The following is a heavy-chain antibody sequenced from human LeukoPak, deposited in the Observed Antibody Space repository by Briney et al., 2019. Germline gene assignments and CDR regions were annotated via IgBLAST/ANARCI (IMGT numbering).Heavy chain of an antibody. Sequence: GASVKVSCKASGYPFTDYYIHWVRQAPGQGLEWMGWISAYNGNTNYAQKLQGRVTLTTDTSTSTAYMELRSLRSDDTAVYYCARVLRCSGGSCPRPYYYYYMDVWGKGTTVTISS. CDR2: ISAYNGNT. D-gene: IGHD2-15*01. CDR1: GYPFTDYY. CDR3: ARVLRCSGGSCPRPYYYYYMDV. J-gene: IGHJ6*03. V-gene: IGHV1-18*04.